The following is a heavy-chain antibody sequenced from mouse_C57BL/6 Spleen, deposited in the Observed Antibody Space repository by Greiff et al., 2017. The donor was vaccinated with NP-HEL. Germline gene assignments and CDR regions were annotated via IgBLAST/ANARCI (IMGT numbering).Heavy chain of an antibody. J-gene: IGHJ2*01. V-gene: IGHV3-2*02. CDR3: ARTARIKY. CDR2: ISYSGST. D-gene: IGHD1-2*01. CDR1: GYSITSGYG. Sequence: VQLQQSGPGLVKPSQSLSLTCTVTGYSITSGYGWNWIRQFPGNKLEWMGYISYSGSTNYNPSLKSRISITRDTSKNQFFLQLNSVTTEDTATYYCARTARIKYWGQGTTLTVSS.